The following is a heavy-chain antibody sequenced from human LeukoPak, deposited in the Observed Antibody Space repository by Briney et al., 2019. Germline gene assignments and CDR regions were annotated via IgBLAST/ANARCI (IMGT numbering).Heavy chain of an antibody. V-gene: IGHV4-39*07. J-gene: IGHJ4*02. D-gene: IGHD3-3*01. CDR3: ARAEAYYDFWSGNLFDN. Sequence: SETLSLTCTVSGGSISSSSYYWAWIRQPPGKGLEWIGSIHYSGGTYYNPSLKSRVTTSVDTSKNQFSLKLSSVTAADTAVYYCARAEAYYDFWSGNLFDNWGQGTLVTVSS. CDR2: IHYSGGT. CDR1: GGSISSSSYY.